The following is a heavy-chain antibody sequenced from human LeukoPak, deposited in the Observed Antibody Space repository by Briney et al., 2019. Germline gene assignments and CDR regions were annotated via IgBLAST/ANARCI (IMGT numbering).Heavy chain of an antibody. CDR2: FDPEDGET. CDR1: GYTLTELS. Sequence: ASVKVSCKVSGYTLTELSMHWVRQAPGKGLEWMGGFDPEDGETIYAQKFQGRVTMTEDTSTDTAYMELSSLRSEDTAVYYCATEAVSGKYYDILTGYPAYYYGMDVWGQGTTVTVSS. V-gene: IGHV1-24*01. CDR3: ATEAVSGKYYDILTGYPAYYYGMDV. J-gene: IGHJ6*02. D-gene: IGHD3-9*01.